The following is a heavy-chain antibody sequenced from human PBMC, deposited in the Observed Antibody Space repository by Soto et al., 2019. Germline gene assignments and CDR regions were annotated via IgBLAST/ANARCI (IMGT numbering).Heavy chain of an antibody. J-gene: IGHJ6*02. V-gene: IGHV3-23*01. CDR3: AKLLGGNYYYYGMDV. CDR1: GFTFSSYA. D-gene: IGHD2-15*01. CDR2: ISGSGGST. Sequence: PGGSVRLSCAASGFTFSSYAMSWVRQAPGKGLEWVSAISGSGGSTYYADSVKGRFTISRDNSKNTLYLQMNSLRAEDTAVYYCAKLLGGNYYYYGMDVWGQGTTVTVSS.